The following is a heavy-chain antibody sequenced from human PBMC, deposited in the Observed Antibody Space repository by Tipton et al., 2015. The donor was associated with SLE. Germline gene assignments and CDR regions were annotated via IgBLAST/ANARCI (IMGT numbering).Heavy chain of an antibody. J-gene: IGHJ3*02. V-gene: IGHV3-23*01. D-gene: IGHD3-22*01. CDR1: GFTFSSYA. Sequence: GSLRLSCAASGFTFSSYAMSWVRPAPGKGLEWVSAISGSGGSTYYADSVKGRFTISRDNSKNTLYLQMNSLRAEDTAVYYCAKGGLVNSSGYSGVGAFDIWGQGTMVTVSS. CDR2: ISGSGGST. CDR3: AKGGLVNSSGYSGVGAFDI.